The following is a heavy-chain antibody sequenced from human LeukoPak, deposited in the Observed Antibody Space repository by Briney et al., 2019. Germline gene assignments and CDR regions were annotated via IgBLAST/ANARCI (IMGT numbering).Heavy chain of an antibody. CDR3: ARAQNIAAAVDY. CDR1: GFTFSSYA. J-gene: IGHJ4*02. Sequence: GGSLRLSCAASGFTFSSYAMSWVRQAPGKGLEWVSTVSGSGGSTYYADSVKGRFTISRDNSKNTLYLQMNSLRAEDTAVYYCARAQNIAAAVDYWGQGTLVTVSS. CDR2: VSGSGGST. V-gene: IGHV3-23*01. D-gene: IGHD6-13*01.